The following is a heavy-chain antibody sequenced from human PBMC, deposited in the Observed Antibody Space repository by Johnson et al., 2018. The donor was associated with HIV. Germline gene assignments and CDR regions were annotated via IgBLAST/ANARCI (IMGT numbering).Heavy chain of an antibody. Sequence: QVQLVQSGGGVVQPGKSLILSCSASGFTFSSYAMHWVLHAPRKALDLVAVISFDGTNNYYADSVKGRFTISRDNSKNTQYLQMNSLRAEDTAVYYCTTDPLAVAPYGDDAFDIWGQGTMVNVS. CDR1: GFTFSSYA. J-gene: IGHJ3*02. D-gene: IGHD6-19*01. CDR3: TTDPLAVAPYGDDAFDI. V-gene: IGHV3-30-3*01. CDR2: ISFDGTNN.